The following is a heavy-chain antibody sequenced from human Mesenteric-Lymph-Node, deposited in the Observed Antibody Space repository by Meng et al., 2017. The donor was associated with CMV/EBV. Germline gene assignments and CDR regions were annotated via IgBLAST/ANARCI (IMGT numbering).Heavy chain of an antibody. D-gene: IGHD6-19*01. CDR2: INPNSGGT. CDR3: ARDLGSGWPYYFDY. CDR1: GYTFTGYY. J-gene: IGHJ4*02. Sequence: ASVKVSCKASGYTFTGYYMHWVRQAPGQGLEWMGWINPNSGGTNYAQKFQGRVTMTRDTSISTACMELSRLRSDDTAVYYCARDLGSGWPYYFDYWGQGTLVTVSS. V-gene: IGHV1-2*02.